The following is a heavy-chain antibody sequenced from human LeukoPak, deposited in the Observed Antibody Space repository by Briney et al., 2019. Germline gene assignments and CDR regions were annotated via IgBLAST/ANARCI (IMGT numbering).Heavy chain of an antibody. J-gene: IGHJ4*02. CDR3: AREVGSGWYYFDY. CDR2: IIPIFGTA. D-gene: IGHD6-19*01. Sequence: SVKVSCKASGGTFSSYAISWVRQAPGQGPEWMGRIIPIFGTANYAQKFQGRVTITTDESTSTAYMELSSLRSEDTAVYYCAREVGSGWYYFDYWGQGTLVTVSS. CDR1: GGTFSSYA. V-gene: IGHV1-69*05.